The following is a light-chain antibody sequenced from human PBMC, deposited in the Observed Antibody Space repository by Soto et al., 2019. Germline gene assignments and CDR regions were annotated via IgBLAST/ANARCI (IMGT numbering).Light chain of an antibody. CDR2: YDD. CDR1: SSNIGNNA. V-gene: IGLV1-36*01. CDR3: AAWEDSVNLLL. Sequence: QSVLTQPPSVSAAPRQRVTISCSGSSSNIGNNAVNWYQQLPGKAPKLLIYYDDLVPSGVSDRFSGSRSGTSASLAIRGLQSEDEADYYCAAWEDSVNLLLFGGGTKLTVL. J-gene: IGLJ3*02.